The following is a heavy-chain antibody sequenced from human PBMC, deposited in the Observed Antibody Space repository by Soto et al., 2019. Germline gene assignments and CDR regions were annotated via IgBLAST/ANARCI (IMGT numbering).Heavy chain of an antibody. CDR3: ARGLAAAGTLRSWFDP. Sequence: SVKVSCKASGGTFSSYTISWVRQAPGQGLEWMGRIIPILGIANYAQKFQGRVTITADKSTSTAYMELSSLRSEDTAVFYCARGLAAAGTLRSWFDPWGQGTLVTVSS. CDR1: GGTFSSYT. V-gene: IGHV1-69*02. D-gene: IGHD6-13*01. J-gene: IGHJ5*02. CDR2: IIPILGIA.